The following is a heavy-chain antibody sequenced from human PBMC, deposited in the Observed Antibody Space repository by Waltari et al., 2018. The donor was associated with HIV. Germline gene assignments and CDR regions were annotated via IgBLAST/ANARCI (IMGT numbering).Heavy chain of an antibody. J-gene: IGHJ6*02. Sequence: VESGGNVVQPGGSLRLSCTASGFLFGSHWMPWVRQSPGGGLFWVSRIDNDGRVIKYANSVKGRFTLSRDNTKEMLFLEMKSLRSEDSGIYYCVKDVAVTHYGVYYSGLDVWGQGTTVTV. CDR1: GFLFGSHW. CDR3: VKDVAVTHYGVYYSGLDV. V-gene: IGHV3-74*03. CDR2: IDNDGRVI. D-gene: IGHD2-8*01.